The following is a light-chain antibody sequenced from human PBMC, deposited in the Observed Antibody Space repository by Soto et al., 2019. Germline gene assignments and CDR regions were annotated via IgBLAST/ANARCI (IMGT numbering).Light chain of an antibody. CDR1: QSVSSY. CDR2: DAS. V-gene: IGKV3-11*01. J-gene: IGKJ3*01. CDR3: QQRSNWPPLFT. Sequence: EIVLTQSPATLSLSPGERATLSCRASQSVSSYLAWYQQKPGQAPRLLIYDASNRATGIPARFSGSGSGTDFALTISSLEPEDFAVYYCQQRSNWPPLFTFGPGTKVYIK.